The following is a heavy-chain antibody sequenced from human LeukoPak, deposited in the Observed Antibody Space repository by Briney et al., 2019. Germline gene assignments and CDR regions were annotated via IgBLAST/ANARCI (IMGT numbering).Heavy chain of an antibody. CDR1: GDSINSNY. D-gene: IGHD1-1*01. CDR3: ARRNDPYGLDV. V-gene: IGHV4-59*08. J-gene: IGHJ6*02. Sequence: TSETLSLTCTVSGDSINSNYWSWIRQPPGKGLEWIGYIYYSGSTFYNPSLESRVTISIDTSKNQFSLKVWFVAAADTAVYYCARRNDPYGLDVWGPGTTVTVSS. CDR2: IYYSGST.